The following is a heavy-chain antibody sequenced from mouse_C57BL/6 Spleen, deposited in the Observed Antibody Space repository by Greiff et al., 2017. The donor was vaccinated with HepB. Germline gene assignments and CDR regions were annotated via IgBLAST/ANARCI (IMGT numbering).Heavy chain of an antibody. CDR2: INPYNGGT. Sequence: EVKLQQSGPVLVKPGASVKMSCKASGYTFTDYYMNWVKQSHGKSLEWIGVINPYNGGTSYNQKFKGKATLTVDKSSSTAYMELNSLTSEDSAVYYCAREVINDYGGFAYWGQGTLVTVSA. J-gene: IGHJ3*01. D-gene: IGHD2-4*01. CDR1: GYTFTDYY. V-gene: IGHV1-19*01. CDR3: AREVINDYGGFAY.